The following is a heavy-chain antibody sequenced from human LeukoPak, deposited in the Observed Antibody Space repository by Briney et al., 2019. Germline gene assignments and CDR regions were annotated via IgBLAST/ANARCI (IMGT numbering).Heavy chain of an antibody. CDR3: ARAASTPNHWFYD. CDR2: IYYSGST. D-gene: IGHD2-2*01. J-gene: IGHJ5*02. V-gene: IGHV4-31*03. CDR1: GGSISSGGYF. Sequence: PSQTLSLTCTVSGGSISSGGYFWSWIRQHPGKGLEWIGYIYYSGSTKYNPSLQSRLTISLDTPKNQFSLELRSVTAADTAVYYCARAASTPNHWFYDWGQGTLVTVSS.